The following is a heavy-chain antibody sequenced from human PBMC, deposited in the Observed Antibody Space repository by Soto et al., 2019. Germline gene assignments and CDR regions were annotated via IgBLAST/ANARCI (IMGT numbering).Heavy chain of an antibody. Sequence: QVQLQESGPGLVKPSETLSLTCTVSGGSINNYYWSWIRQPPGKGLEWIGYIYYSGSTNYNPSLKNRVTISVDTSKNQFSLKLSSVTAADTAVYYCARRYGSVFDYWGQGTLVTVSS. CDR1: GGSINNYY. CDR3: ARRYGSVFDY. CDR2: IYYSGST. J-gene: IGHJ4*02. D-gene: IGHD6-19*01. V-gene: IGHV4-59*01.